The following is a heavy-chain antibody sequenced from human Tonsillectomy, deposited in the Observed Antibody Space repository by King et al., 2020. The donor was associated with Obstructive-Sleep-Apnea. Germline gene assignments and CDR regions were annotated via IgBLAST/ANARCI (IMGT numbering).Heavy chain of an antibody. CDR2: IYYNGST. CDR3: AGRRLRLGGVGGWFDP. Sequence: LQLQESGPGLVRPSETLSLTCTVSGGSITTSSFYWGWIRQPPGKGLEWIGFIYYNGSTSYKSSLKSRVTISIDTSRNQFSLQLNSVTAADTAVYFCAGRRLRLGGVGGWFDPWGQGIPVTVSS. V-gene: IGHV4-39*07. J-gene: IGHJ5*02. CDR1: GGSITTSSFY. D-gene: IGHD3-16*01.